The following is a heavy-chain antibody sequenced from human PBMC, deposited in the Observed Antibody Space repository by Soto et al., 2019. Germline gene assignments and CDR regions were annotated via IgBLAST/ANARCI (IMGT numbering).Heavy chain of an antibody. J-gene: IGHJ4*02. CDR2: ISAYNGNT. V-gene: IGHV1-18*01. D-gene: IGHD5-12*01. Sequence: ASVKVSCKASGYTFTSYGISWVRQAPGQGLEWMGWISAYNGNTNYAQKLQGRVTMTTDTSTSTAYMELRSLRSDDTAVYYCARDEVLWWLRRYCFDYWGQGTLVTVSS. CDR3: ARDEVLWWLRRYCFDY. CDR1: GYTFTSYG.